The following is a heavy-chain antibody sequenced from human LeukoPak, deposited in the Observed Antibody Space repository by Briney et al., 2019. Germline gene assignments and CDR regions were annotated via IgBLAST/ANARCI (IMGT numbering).Heavy chain of an antibody. J-gene: IGHJ5*02. CDR2: INPNSGGT. CDR1: GYTFTGYY. V-gene: IGHV1-2*02. D-gene: IGHD3-10*01. Sequence: GASVKVSCKASGYTFTGYYMHWVRQAPGQGLEWMGWINPNSGGTNYAQKFQGRVTMTRDTSISTAYMELSRLRSDDTAVYYCARDGFCKNYYGSGSYHLCVGLGTWGQGTLVTVSS. CDR3: ARDGFCKNYYGSGSYHLCVGLGT.